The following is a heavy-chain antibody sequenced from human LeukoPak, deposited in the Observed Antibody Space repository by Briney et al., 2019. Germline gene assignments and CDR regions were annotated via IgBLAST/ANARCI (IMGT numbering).Heavy chain of an antibody. Sequence: ASVKVSCKASGYTFTSYYMHWVRQAPGQGLEWMGLINPSGGSTSYAQKFRGRVTMTRDTSTSTVYMELSSLRSEDTAVYYCARDWAGDGFTFDYWGQGTLVTVSS. D-gene: IGHD5-24*01. CDR1: GYTFTSYY. V-gene: IGHV1-46*01. J-gene: IGHJ4*02. CDR2: INPSGGST. CDR3: ARDWAGDGFTFDY.